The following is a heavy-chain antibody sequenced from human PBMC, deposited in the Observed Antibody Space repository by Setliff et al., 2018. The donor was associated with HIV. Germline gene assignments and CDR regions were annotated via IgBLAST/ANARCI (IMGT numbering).Heavy chain of an antibody. CDR3: ARGSVYYYAGSGHYTPFDY. CDR1: GYTFTSYG. CDR2: ISAYNGNT. D-gene: IGHD3-22*01. J-gene: IGHJ4*02. V-gene: IGHV1-18*01. Sequence: GASVKVSCKASGYTFTSYGISWVRQAPGQGLEWMGWISAYNGNTNYAQKLQGRVTMTTDTSTSTAYMELRSLRSDDTAVYYCARGSVYYYAGSGHYTPFDYWGQGTLVTVSS.